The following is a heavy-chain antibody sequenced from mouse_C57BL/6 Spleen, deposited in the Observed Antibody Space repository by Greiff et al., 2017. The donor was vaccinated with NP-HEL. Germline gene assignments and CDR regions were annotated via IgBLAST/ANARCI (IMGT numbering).Heavy chain of an antibody. V-gene: IGHV1-69*01. CDR2: IDPSDSYT. D-gene: IGHD4-1*01. Sequence: VQVVESGAELVMPGASVKLSCKASGYTFTSYWMHWVKQRPGQGLEWIGEIDPSDSYTNYNQKFKGKSTLTVDKSSSTAYMQLSSLTSEDSAVYYCASSNWAAYWGQGTLVTVSA. CDR3: ASSNWAAY. J-gene: IGHJ3*01. CDR1: GYTFTSYW.